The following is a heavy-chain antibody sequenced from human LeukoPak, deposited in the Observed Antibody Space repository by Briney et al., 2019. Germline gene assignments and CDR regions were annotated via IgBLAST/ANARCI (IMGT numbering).Heavy chain of an antibody. Sequence: SETLSLTCTVSGGSISSYHWSWIRQPPGKGREWIGYIYYSGSTNYNPSLKSRVTISVDTSKNEFCLKLSSVTAADTAVYYCARGVAVAGTFDYWGQGTLVTVSS. J-gene: IGHJ4*02. CDR1: GGSISSYH. CDR3: ARGVAVAGTFDY. D-gene: IGHD6-19*01. V-gene: IGHV4-59*01. CDR2: IYYSGST.